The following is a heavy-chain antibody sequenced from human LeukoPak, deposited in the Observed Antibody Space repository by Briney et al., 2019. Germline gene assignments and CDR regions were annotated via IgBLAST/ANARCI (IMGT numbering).Heavy chain of an antibody. CDR1: GFTFTSSA. CDR2: IVVGSGNT. CDR3: AAKRNWNYEGWFDP. J-gene: IGHJ5*02. V-gene: IGHV1-58*01. Sequence: SVKVSCKASGFTFTSSAVQWVRQARGQRLEWIGWIVVGSGNTNYAQKFQERVTITRDMSTSTAYMELSSLRSEDTAVYYCAAKRNWNYEGWFDPWGQGTLVTVSS. D-gene: IGHD1-7*01.